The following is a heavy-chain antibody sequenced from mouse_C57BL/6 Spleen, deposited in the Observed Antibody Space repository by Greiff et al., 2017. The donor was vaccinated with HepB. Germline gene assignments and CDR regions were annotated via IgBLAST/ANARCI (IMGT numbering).Heavy chain of an antibody. J-gene: IGHJ2*01. CDR2: IYPGDGDT. D-gene: IGHD1-1*02. V-gene: IGHV1-82*01. Sequence: VKLQQSGPELVKPGASVKISCKASGYAFSSSWMNWVKQRPGKGLEWIGRIYPGDGDTNYNGKFKGKATLTADKSSSTAYMQLSSLTSEDSAVYFCARPLGGYLDYWGQGTTLTVSS. CDR1: GYAFSSSW. CDR3: ARPLGGYLDY.